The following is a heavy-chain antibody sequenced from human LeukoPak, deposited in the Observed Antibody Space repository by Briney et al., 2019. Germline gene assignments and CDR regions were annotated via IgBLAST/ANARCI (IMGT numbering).Heavy chain of an antibody. CDR1: GYTFTSYY. J-gene: IGHJ6*03. CDR3: ARSGNGRRYYYYYYMDV. CDR2: INPNSGGT. D-gene: IGHD1-14*01. Sequence: ASVKVSCKASGYTFTSYYMHWVRQAPGQGLEWMGWINPNSGGTNYAQKFQGRVTMTRDTSISTAYMELSRLRSDDTAVYYCARSGNGRRYYYYYYMDVWGKGTTVTISS. V-gene: IGHV1-2*02.